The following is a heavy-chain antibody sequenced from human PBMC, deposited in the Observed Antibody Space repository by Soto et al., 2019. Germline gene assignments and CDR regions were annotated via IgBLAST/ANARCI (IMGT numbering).Heavy chain of an antibody. CDR2: ISYDGSNK. Sequence: QVQLVESGGGVVQPGMSLRLSCAASGFTFSSYGMHWVRQAPGKGLEWVAVISYDGSNKYYADSVKGRVLISRDNSKNTLYLHMNSLRAEDTAVYYCAKDGSCGGGDCHLPPSYYYYYGMDVWGQGTTVTVSS. D-gene: IGHD2-21*02. J-gene: IGHJ6*02. V-gene: IGHV3-30*18. CDR3: AKDGSCGGGDCHLPPSYYYYYGMDV. CDR1: GFTFSSYG.